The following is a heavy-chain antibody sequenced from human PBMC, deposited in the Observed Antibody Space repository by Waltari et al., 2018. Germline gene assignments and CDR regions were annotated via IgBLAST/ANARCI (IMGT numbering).Heavy chain of an antibody. V-gene: IGHV1-69-2*01. D-gene: IGHD2-2*01. CDR3: ARDRGSTTSDYYMDV. Sequence: EVHLVQSGAEVKKPGATVKIYCKASGYTFIDYYIHWVQQAPGNGFEWLGRLDPEDGETVYEEKFQGRVTMTADTSTDTVYMELSSLRSEDTAIYFCARDRGSTTSDYYMDVWGKGTTVTVSS. CDR1: GYTFIDYY. J-gene: IGHJ6*03. CDR2: LDPEDGET.